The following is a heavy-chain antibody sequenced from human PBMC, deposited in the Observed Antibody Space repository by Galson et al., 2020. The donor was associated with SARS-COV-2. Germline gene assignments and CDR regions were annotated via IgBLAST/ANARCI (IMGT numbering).Heavy chain of an antibody. CDR2: IYYSRST. D-gene: IGHD2-15*01. V-gene: IGHV4-59*01. J-gene: IGHJ6*02. Sequence: ETSETLSLTCTVSGGPISSYYWSWIRQPPGKGLEWIGYIYYSRSTNYNPSLKSRVTISVDTYKNQFSLKLSSVTAADTSVYYCARDTQSSGGGSDYYGMDVWGQGTTVTVSS. CDR3: ARDTQSSGGGSDYYGMDV. CDR1: GGPISSYY.